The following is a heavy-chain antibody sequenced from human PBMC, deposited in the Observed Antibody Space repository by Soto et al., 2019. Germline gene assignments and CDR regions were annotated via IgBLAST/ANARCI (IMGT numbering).Heavy chain of an antibody. CDR3: ARATNYDFWSDYTYFDY. V-gene: IGHV3-48*03. Sequence: EVQLVESGGGLVQPGGSLRLSCAASGFTFISYEMNWVRQAPGKGLEWVSYISGSGGTIYYADSVKGRFTISGDNGKSSLYLQMNSLRAEDTAVYYCARATNYDFWSDYTYFDYWGQGTLVTVSS. J-gene: IGHJ4*02. D-gene: IGHD3-3*01. CDR2: ISGSGGTI. CDR1: GFTFISYE.